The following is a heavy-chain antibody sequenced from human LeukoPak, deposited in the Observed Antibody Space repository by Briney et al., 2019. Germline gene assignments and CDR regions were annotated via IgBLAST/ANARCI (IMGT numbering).Heavy chain of an antibody. CDR2: IYTSGST. D-gene: IGHD6-19*01. CDR3: ARVSAVAGTYYFDY. V-gene: IGHV4-4*07. CDR1: GGSISSYY. Sequence: SETLSLTCTVSGGSISSYYWSWIRQPAPKGLEWIGRIYTSGSTNYNPSLKSRVTMSVDTSKNQFSLKLSSVTAADTAVYYCARVSAVAGTYYFDYWGQGTLVTVSS. J-gene: IGHJ4*02.